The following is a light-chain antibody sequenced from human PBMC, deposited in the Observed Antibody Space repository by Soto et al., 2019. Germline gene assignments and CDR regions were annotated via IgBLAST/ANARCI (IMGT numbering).Light chain of an antibody. Sequence: EMPLTLSPATLSLSPGERDTLSSRASQSVSSYLAWYQQKPGQAPRLLSYDASNRATGIPARFSGSGSGTDFTLTISSLELEDFAVYYCQQRSNFGQGTRLDIK. V-gene: IGKV3-11*01. J-gene: IGKJ5*01. CDR2: DAS. CDR3: QQRSN. CDR1: QSVSSY.